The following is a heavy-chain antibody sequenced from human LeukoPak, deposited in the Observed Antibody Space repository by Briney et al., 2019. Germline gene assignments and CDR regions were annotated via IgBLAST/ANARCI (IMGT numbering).Heavy chain of an antibody. Sequence: GGSLRLSCAASGFTFSSYSMNWIRQAPGKGLEWVSSISSSTSYIYYADSVKGRFTISKDNAKNSLYLQMNSLRAEDTALYHCARNNGMDVWGQGTTVIVSS. CDR2: ISSSTSYI. V-gene: IGHV3-21*04. J-gene: IGHJ6*02. CDR1: GFTFSSYS. CDR3: ARNNGMDV.